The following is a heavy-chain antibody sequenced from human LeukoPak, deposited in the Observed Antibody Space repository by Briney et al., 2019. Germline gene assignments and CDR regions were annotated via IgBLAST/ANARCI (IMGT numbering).Heavy chain of an antibody. V-gene: IGHV3-53*04. J-gene: IGHJ4*02. CDR1: GFTVSSSY. D-gene: IGHD6-13*01. Sequence: GGSLILSCAASGFTVSSSYLRWVRQAPGKGLEWVSIMYSDGTTYYADSVKGRFTISRHNSKNTVCLQMNSLRTDDTAFYYCTKGVGSSWFDYWGQGTQVTVSS. CDR3: TKGVGSSWFDY. CDR2: MYSDGTT.